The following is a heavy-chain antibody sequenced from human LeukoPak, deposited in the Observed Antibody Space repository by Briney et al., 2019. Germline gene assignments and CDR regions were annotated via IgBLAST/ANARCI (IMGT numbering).Heavy chain of an antibody. CDR1: GGSISSYY. J-gene: IGHJ6*03. CDR3: ARVAGKIAARPYYYYYMDV. V-gene: IGHV4-59*01. Sequence: SETLSLTCTVSGGSISSYYWSWIRQPPGKGLEWIGHIYYSGSTNYNPSLKSRVTISVDTSKNQFSLKLSSVTAADTAVYYCARVAGKIAARPYYYYYMDVSGKGTTVTVSS. CDR2: IYYSGST. D-gene: IGHD6-6*01.